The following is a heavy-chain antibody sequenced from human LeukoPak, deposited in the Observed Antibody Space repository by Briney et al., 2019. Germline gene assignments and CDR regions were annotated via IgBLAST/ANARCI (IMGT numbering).Heavy chain of an antibody. V-gene: IGHV4-31*03. CDR1: GGSISSGGYY. Sequence: SETLSLTCTVSGGSISSGGYYWSWIRQHPGKGLEWIGYIYYSGSTYYNPSLKSRATISVDTSKNQFSLKLSSVTAADTAVYYCARGGGEGSFNWFDPWAREPWSPSPQ. CDR3: ARGGGEGSFNWFDP. D-gene: IGHD2-15*01. CDR2: IYYSGST. J-gene: IGHJ5*02.